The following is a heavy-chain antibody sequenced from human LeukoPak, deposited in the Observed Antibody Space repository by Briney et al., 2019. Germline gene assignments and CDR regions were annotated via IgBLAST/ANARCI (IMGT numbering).Heavy chain of an antibody. Sequence: QTGGSLRLSCAASGFTFSRADMSWVRQAPGKGLEWVPAVIPSGGSTYYADSVEGRFTISRDNSKNTLYLQMNSLRAEDTAVYYCAKDRGGGFDQWGQGTLVTVSS. D-gene: IGHD3-10*01. CDR3: AKDRGGGFDQ. V-gene: IGHV3-23*01. CDR1: GFTFSRAD. J-gene: IGHJ4*02. CDR2: VIPSGGST.